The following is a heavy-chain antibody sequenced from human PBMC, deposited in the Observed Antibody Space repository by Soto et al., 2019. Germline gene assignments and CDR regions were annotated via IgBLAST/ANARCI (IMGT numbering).Heavy chain of an antibody. Sequence: EVQLVESGGGLVQPGGSLRLSCAASGFTFSAYWMYWVRQAPGKGQVWVSRINGGGSTTSYADSVKGRFTVSRDNAKNTLYLQMNSLRAEDTAVYYCARVVAHYNGSYRTIDYWGQGTLVTVSS. V-gene: IGHV3-74*01. J-gene: IGHJ4*02. D-gene: IGHD1-26*01. CDR1: GFTFSAYW. CDR3: ARVVAHYNGSYRTIDY. CDR2: INGGGSTT.